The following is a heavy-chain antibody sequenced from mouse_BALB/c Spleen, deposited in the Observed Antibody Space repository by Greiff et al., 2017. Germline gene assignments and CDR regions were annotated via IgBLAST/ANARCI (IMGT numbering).Heavy chain of an antibody. CDR2: INPYNGAT. V-gene: IGHV1-31*01. CDR3: ARGDYRSLYAMDY. J-gene: IGHJ4*01. Sequence: VHVKQSGPELVKPGASVKISCKASGYSFTGYYMHWVKQSHVKSLEWIGRINPYNGATSYNQNFKDKASLTVDKSSSTAYMELHSLTSEDSAVYYCARGDYRSLYAMDYWGQGTSVTVSS. D-gene: IGHD2-14*01. CDR1: GYSFTGYY.